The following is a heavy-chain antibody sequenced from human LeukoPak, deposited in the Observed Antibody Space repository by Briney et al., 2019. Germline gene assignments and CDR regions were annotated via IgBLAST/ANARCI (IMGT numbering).Heavy chain of an antibody. CDR3: AKDSSGWIEYCFDY. V-gene: IGHV3-23*01. D-gene: IGHD6-19*01. CDR1: GFTFSNYA. J-gene: IGHJ4*02. Sequence: GGSLRLSCAASGFTFSNYAMTWVRQAPGKGLEWVSAIRGSGRSTYYADSVKGRFTISRDNPKNTLYLQMNSLRAEDTAVYYCAKDSSGWIEYCFDYWGQGTLVTVSS. CDR2: IRGSGRST.